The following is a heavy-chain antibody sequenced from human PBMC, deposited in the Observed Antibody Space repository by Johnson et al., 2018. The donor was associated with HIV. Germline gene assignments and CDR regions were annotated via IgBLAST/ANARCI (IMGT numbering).Heavy chain of an antibody. CDR2: IRYDGSNK. CDR3: ARGRTRLRHDAFDI. V-gene: IGHV3-30*02. D-gene: IGHD4-17*01. J-gene: IGHJ3*02. CDR1: GFTFSSYG. Sequence: QVQLVESGGGLVKPGGSLRLSCAASGFTFSSYGMHWVRQAPGKGLEWVAFIRYDGSNKYYADSVKGRFTISRDNSKNTLYLQMNSLRAEDTAVYYCARGRTRLRHDAFDIWGQGTMVTVSS.